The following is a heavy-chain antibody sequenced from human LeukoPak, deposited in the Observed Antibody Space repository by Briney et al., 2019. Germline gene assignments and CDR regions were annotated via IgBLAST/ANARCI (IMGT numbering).Heavy chain of an antibody. Sequence: GGSLRLSCAASGFTFSDYWMTWVRQTPGKGLECVANINQYGGEISYVDSVKGRFTISRDNAKNSLSLQMSSLRVEDTAVYYCVKGPLITAAGIYWGQGTLVTVSS. CDR1: GFTFSDYW. CDR3: VKGPLITAAGIY. D-gene: IGHD6-13*01. J-gene: IGHJ4*02. V-gene: IGHV3-7*03. CDR2: INQYGGEI.